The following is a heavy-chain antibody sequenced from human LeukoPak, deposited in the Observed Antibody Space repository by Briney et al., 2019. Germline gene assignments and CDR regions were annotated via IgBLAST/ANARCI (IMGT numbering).Heavy chain of an antibody. V-gene: IGHV5-51*01. J-gene: IGHJ4*02. CDR3: ATSESQTRFDY. Sequence: GESLQISCQGSGYRFTSSWIGWVRPMPGKGLEWIGIIFPGDSDTTYSPSLQGQVTISADKSINTAYLQWSSLRASDTAMYYCATSESQTRFDYWGQGTPVTVSS. CDR1: GYRFTSSW. D-gene: IGHD1/OR15-1a*01. CDR2: IFPGDSDT.